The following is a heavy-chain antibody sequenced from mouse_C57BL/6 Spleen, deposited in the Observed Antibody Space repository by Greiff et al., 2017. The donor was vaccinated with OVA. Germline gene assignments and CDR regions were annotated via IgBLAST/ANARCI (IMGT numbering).Heavy chain of an antibody. J-gene: IGHJ3*01. CDR1: GFTFSSYT. D-gene: IGHD1-1*01. Sequence: DVKLVESGGGLVKPGGSLKLSCAASGFTFSSYTMSWVRQTPEKRLEWVATISGGGGNTYYPDSVKGRFTISRDNAKNTLYLQMSSLRSEDTALYYCARYYYGSSYEFAYWGQGTLVTVSA. CDR3: ARYYYGSSYEFAY. V-gene: IGHV5-9*01. CDR2: ISGGGGNT.